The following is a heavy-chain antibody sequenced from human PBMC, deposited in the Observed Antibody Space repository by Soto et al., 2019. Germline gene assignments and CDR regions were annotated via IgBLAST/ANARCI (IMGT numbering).Heavy chain of an antibody. Sequence: SETLSLTCALYGGSFSDFYGNGGLHPAFKGLEWIGEINHSGSTSYSPSLKSRVTISVDTSKNQISLKLTSVTAADTAVYYCARGPRVVWVVPTAQRDVFDIWGQGTMVTVSS. CDR2: INHSGST. CDR1: GGSFSDFY. D-gene: IGHD2-2*01. V-gene: IGHV4-34*01. CDR3: ARGPRVVWVVPTAQRDVFDI. J-gene: IGHJ3*02.